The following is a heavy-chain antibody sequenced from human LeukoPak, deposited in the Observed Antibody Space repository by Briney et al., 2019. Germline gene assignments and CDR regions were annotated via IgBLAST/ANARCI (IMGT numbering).Heavy chain of an antibody. Sequence: PGGSLRLSCAASGFTFSRYWMHGVRQAPGKGLVWVSRMDSFGSSKNYADYVRGRFTLSSETANNTMYLQMRSLRADDTAVYSCASSDHYHDNSGYDVWGQGTLVTVSS. CDR3: ASSDHYHDNSGYDV. V-gene: IGHV3-74*01. CDR2: MDSFGSSK. D-gene: IGHD3-22*01. CDR1: GFTFSRYW. J-gene: IGHJ4*02.